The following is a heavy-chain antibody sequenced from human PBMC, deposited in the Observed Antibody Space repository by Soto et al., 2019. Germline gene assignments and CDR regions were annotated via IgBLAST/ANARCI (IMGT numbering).Heavy chain of an antibody. Sequence: SETLSLTCTVSGGSISSSSYYWGWIRQPPGKGLEWIGSIYYSGSTYYNPSLKSRVTISVDTSKNQFSLKLSSVTAADTAVYYCARAPRTKFGELLLLLDYWGQGTLVTVSS. D-gene: IGHD3-10*01. V-gene: IGHV4-39*01. J-gene: IGHJ4*02. CDR1: GGSISSSSYY. CDR3: ARAPRTKFGELLLLLDY. CDR2: IYYSGST.